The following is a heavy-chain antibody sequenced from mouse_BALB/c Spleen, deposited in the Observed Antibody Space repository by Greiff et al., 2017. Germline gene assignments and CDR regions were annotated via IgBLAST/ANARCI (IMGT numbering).Heavy chain of an antibody. CDR2: ISTYYGDA. CDR3: ARLTTATDYYAMDY. D-gene: IGHD1-2*01. V-gene: IGHV1S137*01. J-gene: IGHJ4*01. Sequence: VQLQQSGAELVRPGVSVKISCKGSGYTFTDYAMHWVKQSHAKSLEWIGVISTYYGDASYNQKFKGKATMTVDKSSSTAYMELARLTSEDSAIYYCARLTTATDYYAMDYWGQGTSVTVSS. CDR1: GYTFTDYA.